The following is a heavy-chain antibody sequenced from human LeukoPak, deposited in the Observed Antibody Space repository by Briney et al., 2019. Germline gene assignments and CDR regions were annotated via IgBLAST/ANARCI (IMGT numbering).Heavy chain of an antibody. Sequence: GGSLRLSCAASGFTFSSYGMHWVRQAPGKGLEWVGFIRYDGSNKYYADSVKGRFTISRDNSKNTLYLQMNSLRAEDTAVYYCAKDRSPGYGYDLYYFDYWGQGTLVTVSS. D-gene: IGHD5-18*01. V-gene: IGHV3-30*02. CDR2: IRYDGSNK. J-gene: IGHJ4*02. CDR3: AKDRSPGYGYDLYYFDY. CDR1: GFTFSSYG.